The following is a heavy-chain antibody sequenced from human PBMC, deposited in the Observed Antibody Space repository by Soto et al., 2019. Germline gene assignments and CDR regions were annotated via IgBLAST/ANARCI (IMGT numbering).Heavy chain of an antibody. CDR1: GFTFSSYA. CDR2: ISYDGSNK. Sequence: GGSLRLSCAASGFTFSSYAMHWVRQTPGKGLEWVAVISYDGSNKYYADSVKGRFTISRDNSKNTLYLQMNSLRAEDTAVYYCARDSVNSSSWGRAFDIWGQGTMVTVSS. D-gene: IGHD6-13*01. CDR3: ARDSVNSSSWGRAFDI. J-gene: IGHJ3*02. V-gene: IGHV3-30-3*01.